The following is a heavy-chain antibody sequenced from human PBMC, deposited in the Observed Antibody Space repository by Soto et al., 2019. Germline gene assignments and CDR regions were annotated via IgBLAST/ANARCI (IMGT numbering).Heavy chain of an antibody. Sequence: GGSLRLSCAASGFTFSSYGMHWVRQAPGKGLEWVAVIWYDGSNKYYADSVKGRFTISRDNSKNTLYLQMNSLRAEDTAVYYCARAVYEVWFGDLSTQYFDYWGQGTLVTVSS. CDR2: IWYDGSNK. D-gene: IGHD3-10*01. CDR1: GFTFSSYG. J-gene: IGHJ4*02. V-gene: IGHV3-33*01. CDR3: ARAVYEVWFGDLSTQYFDY.